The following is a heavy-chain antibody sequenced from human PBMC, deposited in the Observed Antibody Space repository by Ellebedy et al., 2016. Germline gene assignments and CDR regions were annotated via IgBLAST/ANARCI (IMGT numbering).Heavy chain of an antibody. Sequence: ASVKVSCKASGYTFTSYDINWLRQATGQGLEWMGWMNPNSGNTGYAQKFQGRVTMTRNTSISTAYMELSSLRSEDTAVYYCARSYYYDSSGYSAFDIWGQGTMVTVSS. V-gene: IGHV1-8*01. CDR1: GYTFTSYD. CDR2: MNPNSGNT. D-gene: IGHD3-22*01. CDR3: ARSYYYDSSGYSAFDI. J-gene: IGHJ3*02.